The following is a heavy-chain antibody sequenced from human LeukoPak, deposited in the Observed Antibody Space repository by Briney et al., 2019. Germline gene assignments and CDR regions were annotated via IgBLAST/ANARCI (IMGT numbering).Heavy chain of an antibody. CDR1: GDSISSYY. CDR2: IYSRGST. D-gene: IGHD3-16*01. Sequence: SETLSLTCTVSGDSISSYYWNWIRQPAEKGLEWIGRIYSRGSTNYNPSLKSRVTLSIDTSKNQFFLKLSSVTAADTAVYYCARVDMGGVNFHFDYWGQGTLVTVSS. J-gene: IGHJ4*02. V-gene: IGHV4-4*07. CDR3: ARVDMGGVNFHFDY.